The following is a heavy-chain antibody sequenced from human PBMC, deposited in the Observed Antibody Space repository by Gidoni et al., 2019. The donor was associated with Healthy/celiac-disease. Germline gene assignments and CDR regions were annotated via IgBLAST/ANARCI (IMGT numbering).Heavy chain of an antibody. D-gene: IGHD3-9*01. Sequence: QVQLQESGPGLVKPSQTLSLTCTVSGCSISSGGYYWSWLCQHPGKGLEWIGYIYYSGSTYYNPSLKSRVTISVDTSKNQFSLKLSSVTAADTAVYYCARDLGTGYYLDYWGQGTLVTVSS. CDR2: IYYSGST. CDR3: ARDLGTGYYLDY. CDR1: GCSISSGGYY. V-gene: IGHV4-31*03. J-gene: IGHJ4*02.